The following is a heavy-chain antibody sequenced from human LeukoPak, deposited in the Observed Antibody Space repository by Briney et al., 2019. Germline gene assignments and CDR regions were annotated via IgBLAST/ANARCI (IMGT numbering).Heavy chain of an antibody. CDR2: ISYDGSNK. J-gene: IGHJ4*02. CDR1: GFTFSSYS. Sequence: PGGSLRLSCAASGFTFSSYSMHWVRQAPGKGLEWVAVISYDGSNKYYAGSVKGRFTISRDNSKNTLYLQMNSLRAEDTAVYYCARGPYYYDSSGYYLSPRFDYWGQGTLVTVSS. D-gene: IGHD3-22*01. CDR3: ARGPYYYDSSGYYLSPRFDY. V-gene: IGHV3-30-3*01.